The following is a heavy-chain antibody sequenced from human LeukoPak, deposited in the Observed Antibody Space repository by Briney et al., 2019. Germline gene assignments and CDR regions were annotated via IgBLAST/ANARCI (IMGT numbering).Heavy chain of an antibody. Sequence: GGSLRLSCAASGFTFSSYAMSWVRQAQGKGKEWVSAISGSGGSTYYADSVKGRFTISRDNSKNTLYLQMNSLRAEDTAVYYCAKYNYGFGLDYWGQGTLVTVSS. CDR2: ISGSGGST. D-gene: IGHD4-17*01. J-gene: IGHJ4*02. CDR3: AKYNYGFGLDY. V-gene: IGHV3-23*01. CDR1: GFTFSSYA.